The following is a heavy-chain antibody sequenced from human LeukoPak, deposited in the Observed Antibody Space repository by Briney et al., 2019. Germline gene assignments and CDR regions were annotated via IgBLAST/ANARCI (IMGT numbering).Heavy chain of an antibody. J-gene: IGHJ3*02. V-gene: IGHV4-39*01. CDR3: ARHVRNNFSRDFDI. CDR1: GGSISSRSYY. Sequence: PSETLSLTCTVSGGSISSRSYYWGWIRQPPGKGLEWIGSIYYSGSTYYNPSLKSRVTISVDTSKNQFSLKLSSVTAADTAVYYCARHVRNNFSRDFDIWGQGTMVTVSS. D-gene: IGHD1-14*01. CDR2: IYYSGST.